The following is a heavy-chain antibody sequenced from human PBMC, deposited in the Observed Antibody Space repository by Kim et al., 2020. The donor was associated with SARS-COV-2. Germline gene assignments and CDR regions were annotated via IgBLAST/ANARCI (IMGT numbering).Heavy chain of an antibody. CDR3: ARAREKSFDY. CDR2: ISIDETYK. CDR1: GFSFSSRG. J-gene: IGHJ4*02. V-gene: IGHV3-30*03. Sequence: GGSLRLSCAASGFSFSSRGIHWVRQAPGKGLEWVAVISIDETYKNYADSVQGRFTISRDNSKNTVDLQMNSLRVEDTAVYYCARAREKSFDYWGQETLVTVSS.